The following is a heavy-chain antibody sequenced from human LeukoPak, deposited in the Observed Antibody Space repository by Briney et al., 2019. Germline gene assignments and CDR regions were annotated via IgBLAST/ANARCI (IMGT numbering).Heavy chain of an antibody. V-gene: IGHV3-23*01. D-gene: IGHD5-18*01. CDR2: ISGSGGST. CDR1: GFTFSSYA. J-gene: IGHJ4*02. CDR3: AKDIGFRDTAMVTRGYFDY. Sequence: SGGSLRLSCAASGFTFSSYAMSWVRQAPGKGLEWVSAISGSGGSTYYADSVKGRFTISRDNSKNTLYLQMNSLRAEDTAVYYCAKDIGFRDTAMVTRGYFDYWGQGTLVTVSS.